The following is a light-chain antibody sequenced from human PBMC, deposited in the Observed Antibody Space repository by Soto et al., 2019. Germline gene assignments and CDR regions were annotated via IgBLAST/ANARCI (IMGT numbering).Light chain of an antibody. V-gene: IGKV3-20*01. J-gene: IGKJ1*01. CDR1: QTVRSSF. CDR3: QHYGRASWT. Sequence: ELTQSPATLSLSPGERVTLSCRASQTVRSSFVAWYQQKPGQAPRLLIYGASTRATGIPDRFSGSGAGTDFTRTISSLQPEDLAVYDCQHYGRASWTFGQGTKVAIK. CDR2: GAS.